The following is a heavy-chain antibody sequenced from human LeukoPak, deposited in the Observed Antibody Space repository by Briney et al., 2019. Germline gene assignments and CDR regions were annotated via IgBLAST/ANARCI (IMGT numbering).Heavy chain of an antibody. CDR3: SKDSQVAVAVA. D-gene: IGHD6-19*01. CDR1: GFAVSSNY. CDR2: ISFDGTNK. J-gene: IGHJ5*02. V-gene: IGHV3-30*18. Sequence: GGSLRLSCAASGFAVSSNYMSWVRQAPGKGLEWVAVISFDGTNKYYADSVKGRFTISRDNSKNTLYLQMSSLTTEDTAVYYCSKDSQVAVAVAWGQGTLVTVSS.